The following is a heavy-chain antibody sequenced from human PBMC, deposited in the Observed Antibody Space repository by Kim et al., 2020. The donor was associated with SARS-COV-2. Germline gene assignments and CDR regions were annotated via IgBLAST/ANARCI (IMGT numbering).Heavy chain of an antibody. CDR3: ARGWDDILTGSSWFDP. CDR1: GFTFSSYW. V-gene: IGHV3-7*05. J-gene: IGHJ5*02. D-gene: IGHD3-9*01. CDR2: IKQDGSEK. Sequence: GGSLRLSCAASGFTFSSYWMSWVRQAPGKGLEWVANIKQDGSEKYYVDSVKGRFTISRDNAKNSLYLQMNSLRAEDTAVYYCARGWDDILTGSSWFDPWGQGTLVTVSS.